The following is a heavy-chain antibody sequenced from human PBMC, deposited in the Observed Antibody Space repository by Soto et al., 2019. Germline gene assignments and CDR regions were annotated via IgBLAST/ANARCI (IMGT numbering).Heavy chain of an antibody. CDR1: GDSIGTTHSY. V-gene: IGHV4-39*01. Sequence: QVQLLESGPGLVKPSETLSLTCTVSGDSIGTTHSYWAWIRQSPGKGLEWIGNIHYSGSTYYMPSLRSSVTLSVDTSKTQFTRRLTSVTAEDTAVYYCAKHEGNGNVWPLDYWRQGILVTVSS. J-gene: IGHJ4*02. CDR3: AKHEGNGNVWPLDY. CDR2: IHYSGST. D-gene: IGHD2-8*01.